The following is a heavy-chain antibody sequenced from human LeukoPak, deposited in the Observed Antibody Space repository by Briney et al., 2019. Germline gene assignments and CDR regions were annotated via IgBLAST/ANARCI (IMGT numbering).Heavy chain of an antibody. D-gene: IGHD4-11*01. V-gene: IGHV3-74*01. CDR3: ARDRYSNFYNWFDP. CDR2: INTDGSST. CDR1: GFTFSSYW. J-gene: IGHJ5*02. Sequence: GGSLRHSCAASGFTFSSYWMHWVRQAPGKGLVWVSRINTDGSSTSYADSVKGRFTISRDNAKNTLYLQMNSLRAEDTAVYYCARDRYSNFYNWFDPWGQGTLVTVSS.